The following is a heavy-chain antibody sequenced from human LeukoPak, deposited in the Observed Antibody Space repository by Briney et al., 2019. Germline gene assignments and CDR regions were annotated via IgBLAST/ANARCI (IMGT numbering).Heavy chain of an antibody. J-gene: IGHJ2*01. Sequence: GGSLRLSCAASGFTFSNAWMSWVRQAPGKGLEWVSAISGSGGSTYYADSVKGRFTISRDNSKNTLYLQMNSLRAEDTAVYYCAKDAIPYGLDWYFDLWGRGTLVTVSS. D-gene: IGHD3-10*01. CDR3: AKDAIPYGLDWYFDL. CDR1: GFTFSNAW. CDR2: ISGSGGST. V-gene: IGHV3-23*01.